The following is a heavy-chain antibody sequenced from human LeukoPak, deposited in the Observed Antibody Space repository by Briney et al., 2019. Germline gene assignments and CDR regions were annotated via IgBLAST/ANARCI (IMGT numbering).Heavy chain of an antibody. V-gene: IGHV3-23*01. CDR3: AKACTGGSCCCIDY. CDR1: GFTFSNYA. CDR2: ISGSGDTT. D-gene: IGHD2-15*01. J-gene: IGHJ4*02. Sequence: GSLRLSCTASGFTFSNYAMGWVRQAPGKGLEWVSAISGSGDTTYYADSVKGRFTISRDNSKNTLYLQMNSLRAEDTAVYYCAKACTGGSCCCIDYWGQGTLVTVSS.